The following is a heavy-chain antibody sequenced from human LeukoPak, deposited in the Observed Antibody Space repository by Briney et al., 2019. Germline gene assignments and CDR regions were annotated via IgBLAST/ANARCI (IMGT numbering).Heavy chain of an antibody. CDR3: ARALFNYDSSGLSY. Sequence: PGGSLRLSCAASGFTFSSYGMHWVRQAPGKGLGWVALIWYDGSNKYYAASVKGRFTISRDNSKNTLYLQMNSPRAEDTAVYYCARALFNYDSSGLSYWGQGTLVTVSS. V-gene: IGHV3-33*01. CDR1: GFTFSSYG. D-gene: IGHD3-22*01. CDR2: IWYDGSNK. J-gene: IGHJ4*02.